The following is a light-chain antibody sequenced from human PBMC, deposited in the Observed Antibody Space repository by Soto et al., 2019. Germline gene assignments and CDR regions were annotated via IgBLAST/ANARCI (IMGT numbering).Light chain of an antibody. Sequence: EIVFTQSPATLSVSPGERATVSRRASQSVSSNLAWYQQKPGQAPRLLIYGASTRATGIPARFSGSGSGTEFTLTISSLQSEDFAVYYCQQYNNWPPTFGGGTKVDIK. CDR3: QQYNNWPPT. CDR1: QSVSSN. V-gene: IGKV3-15*01. J-gene: IGKJ4*01. CDR2: GAS.